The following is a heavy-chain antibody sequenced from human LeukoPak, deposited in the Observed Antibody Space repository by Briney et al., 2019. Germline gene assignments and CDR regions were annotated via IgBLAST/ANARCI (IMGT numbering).Heavy chain of an antibody. CDR2: INPNSGGT. D-gene: IGHD2-21*02. V-gene: IGHV1-2*02. CDR3: ARDLYCGGDCSEPVDY. CDR1: GYTFTGYY. J-gene: IGHJ4*02. Sequence: ASVKVSCKASGYTFTGYYMHWVRQAPGQGLEWVGWINPNSGGTNYAQKFQGRVTMTRDTSISTAYMELSRLKSDDTAVYYCARDLYCGGDCSEPVDYWGQGTLVTVSS.